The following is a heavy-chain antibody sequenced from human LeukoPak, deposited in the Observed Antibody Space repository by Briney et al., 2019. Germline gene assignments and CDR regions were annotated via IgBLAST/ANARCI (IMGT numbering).Heavy chain of an antibody. CDR1: GGSISSGDYY. J-gene: IGHJ3*02. CDR3: ARRGEVVPAAIHKRVNAFDI. V-gene: IGHV4-39*01. Sequence: SETLSLTCTVSGGSISSGDYYWGWIRQPPRKGLEWIGSIYYSGSTYYNPSLKSRVTISVDTSKNQFSLKLSSVTAADTAVYYCARRGEVVPAAIHKRVNAFDIWGQGTMVTVSS. CDR2: IYYSGST. D-gene: IGHD2-2*02.